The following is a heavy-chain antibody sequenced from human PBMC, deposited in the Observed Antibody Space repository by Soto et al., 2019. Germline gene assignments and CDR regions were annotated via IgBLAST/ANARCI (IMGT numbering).Heavy chain of an antibody. CDR2: IYVRDSDT. D-gene: IGHD3-10*01. V-gene: IGHV5-51*01. J-gene: IGHJ5*02. CDR1: GDTFGNYW. CDR3: ARLAVRGVPNNWFDP. Sequence: GESLKISCMFSGDTFGNYWIAWVRQVPGKGLEWMGIIYVRDSDTNYSPSFQGHVTISADKSINTAYLQWSSLKASDTAIYYCARLAVRGVPNNWFDPWGQGTLVTVSS.